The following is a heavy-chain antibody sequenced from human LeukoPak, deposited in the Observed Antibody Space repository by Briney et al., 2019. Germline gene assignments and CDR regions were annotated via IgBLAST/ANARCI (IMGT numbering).Heavy chain of an antibody. V-gene: IGHV3-64*01. CDR3: ARGPIVGATRSYFQH. D-gene: IGHD1-26*01. CDR1: GFTFSSYA. Sequence: GGSLRLSCAASGFTFSSYAMHWVRQAPGKGLEYVSAISSNGGSTYYANSVKGRFTISRDNSKNTLYPQMGSLRAEDMAVYYCARGPIVGATRSYFQHWGQGTLVTVSS. J-gene: IGHJ1*01. CDR2: ISSNGGST.